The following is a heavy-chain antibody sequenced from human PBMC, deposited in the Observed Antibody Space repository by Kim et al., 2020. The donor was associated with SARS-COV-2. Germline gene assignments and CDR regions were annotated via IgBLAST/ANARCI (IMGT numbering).Heavy chain of an antibody. V-gene: IGHV2-5*02. J-gene: IGHJ4*02. Sequence: SGPTLVNPTQTLTLTCTFSGFPLSTSGVGVGWIRQPPVKALEWLALIYWDDDKRYSPSLKSRLTITKDTSKNQVVLTMTNMHPVDTATYYCAHGFQFGAFSYWGQGTLVNVAS. CDR2: IYWDDDK. CDR3: AHGFQFGAFSY. D-gene: IGHD3-10*01. CDR1: GFPLSTSGVG.